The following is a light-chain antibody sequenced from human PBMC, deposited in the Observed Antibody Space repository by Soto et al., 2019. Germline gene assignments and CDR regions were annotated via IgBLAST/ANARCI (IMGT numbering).Light chain of an antibody. CDR1: QGISNK. J-gene: IGKJ5*01. V-gene: IGKV1-27*01. Sequence: DIQMTQSPSSLSAALGDRVTITCRASQGISNKLAWYQQKPGKVPKLLIYAASTLQSGVPSRFSGSGSGTDFTLTISSLQPEDVATYYCQKYNSAPTFGQGTRLE. CDR3: QKYNSAPT. CDR2: AAS.